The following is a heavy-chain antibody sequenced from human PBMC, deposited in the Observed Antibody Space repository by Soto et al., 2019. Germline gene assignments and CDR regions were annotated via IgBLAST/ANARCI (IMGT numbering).Heavy chain of an antibody. D-gene: IGHD7-27*01. Sequence: EVPLLESGGGLVQPGGSLRLSCVASGFTFSNFAMSWVRQAPGKGLGWVSGFSGSNTYYADSVKGRFTISRDNSKNALFLQMNSLRAEDTAIYYCAKGWGDYWGQGTLVTVSS. J-gene: IGHJ4*02. CDR1: GFTFSNFA. V-gene: IGHV3-23*01. CDR2: FSGSNT. CDR3: AKGWGDY.